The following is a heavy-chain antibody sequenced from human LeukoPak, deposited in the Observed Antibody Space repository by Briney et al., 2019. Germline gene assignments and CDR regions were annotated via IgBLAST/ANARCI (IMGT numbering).Heavy chain of an antibody. CDR1: GYTFTSYA. Sequence: GASVKVSCKASGYTFTSYAMHWVRQAPGQRAEWMGWINAGNGNTKYSQKFQGRVTITRDTSASTAYMELSSLRSEDTAVYYCARSDEVRGGYYYYGMDVWGKGTTVTVSS. V-gene: IGHV1-3*01. D-gene: IGHD3-10*01. CDR3: ARSDEVRGGYYYYGMDV. CDR2: INAGNGNT. J-gene: IGHJ6*04.